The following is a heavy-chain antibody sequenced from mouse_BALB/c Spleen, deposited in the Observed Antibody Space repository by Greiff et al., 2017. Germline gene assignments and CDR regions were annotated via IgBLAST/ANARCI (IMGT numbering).Heavy chain of an antibody. CDR2: IWAGGST. J-gene: IGHJ4*01. Sequence: VQLVESGGGLVKPGGSLKLSCAASGFTFSDYYMYWVRQPPGKGLEWLGVIWAGGSTNYNSALMSRLSISKDNSKSQVFLKMNSLQTDDTAMYYCARDADYYAMDYWGQGTSVTVSS. V-gene: IGHV2-9*02. CDR3: ARDADYYAMDY. CDR1: GFTFSDYY.